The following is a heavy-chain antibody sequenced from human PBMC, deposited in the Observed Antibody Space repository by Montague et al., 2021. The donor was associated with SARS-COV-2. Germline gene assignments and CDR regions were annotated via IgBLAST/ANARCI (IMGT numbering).Heavy chain of an antibody. J-gene: IGHJ4*02. Sequence: SETLSLTCTVSCASFTGWYWGAVRQSPGRGLDWIGEMNHNVNTDYNPSLKSRVTISVGKSRIHFSLRLTSVTAADTAVYYCARRLYNYGSRTYRDWGQGTLVTVSS. CDR3: ARRLYNYGSRTYRD. D-gene: IGHD3-16*01. CDR1: CASFTGWY. CDR2: MNHNVNT. V-gene: IGHV4-34*01.